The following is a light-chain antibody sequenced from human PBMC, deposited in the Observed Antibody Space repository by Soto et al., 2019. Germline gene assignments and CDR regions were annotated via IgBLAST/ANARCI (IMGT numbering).Light chain of an antibody. J-gene: IGKJ4*01. CDR2: DAS. CDR1: QSVSSY. CDR3: QQRSNWPPLT. Sequence: EIVLTQSPATLSLSPGERATLSCRASQSVSSYLAWYQQKPGQAPRLLIYDASNRATGIPARFSGSGSGTDFTLTISSLEPEDCAVYYCQQRSNWPPLTFVGGTKVEIK. V-gene: IGKV3-11*01.